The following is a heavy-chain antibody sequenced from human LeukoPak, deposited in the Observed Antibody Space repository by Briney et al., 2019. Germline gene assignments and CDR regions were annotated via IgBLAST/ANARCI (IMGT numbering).Heavy chain of an antibody. CDR3: SANFDF. D-gene: IGHD6-25*01. CDR1: GFTFTNYG. J-gene: IGHJ4*02. CDR2: IRYDGSNQ. Sequence: GGSLRLSCAASGFTFTNYGMHWVRQAPGKGLEWVAVIRYDGSNQYYADSVKGRFTISRDNSKNTLYLQMNSLRAEDTAVYYCSANFDFWGQGTLVTVSS. V-gene: IGHV3-30*02.